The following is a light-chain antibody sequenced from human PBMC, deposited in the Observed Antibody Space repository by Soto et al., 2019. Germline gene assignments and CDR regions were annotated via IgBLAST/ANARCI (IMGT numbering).Light chain of an antibody. CDR1: SSDVGSYNL. CDR2: EVS. Sequence: QSALTQPASVSGSPGQSLTISCTGTSSDVGSYNLVSWYQQHPGKAPKLMIYEVSKRTSGVSNRFSGSKSGNTASLTISGLQAEDEADYYCCSYAGSSPYVFGTGTKLTVL. CDR3: CSYAGSSPYV. J-gene: IGLJ1*01. V-gene: IGLV2-23*02.